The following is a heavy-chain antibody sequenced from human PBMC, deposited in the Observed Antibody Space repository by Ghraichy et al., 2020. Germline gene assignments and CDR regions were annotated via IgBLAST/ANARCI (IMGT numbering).Heavy chain of an antibody. V-gene: IGHV6-1*01. J-gene: IGHJ4*02. D-gene: IGHD1-26*01. Sequence: SQTLSLTCAISGDSVFSNDVAWNWIRQSPSRGLEWLGRTYYTSKWNNDYAVFVERRMTINLDTSKNQFLLQLNSVTPEDTAIYYCARGSHSGLDSWGQGTLVTVSS. CDR3: ARGSHSGLDS. CDR2: TYYTSKWNN. CDR1: GDSVFSNDVA.